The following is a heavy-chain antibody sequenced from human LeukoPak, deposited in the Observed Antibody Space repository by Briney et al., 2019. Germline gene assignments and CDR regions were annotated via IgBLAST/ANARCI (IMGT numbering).Heavy chain of an antibody. V-gene: IGHV1-8*02. CDR2: MNPNSGNT. J-gene: IGHJ1*01. CDR1: GGTFSSYA. D-gene: IGHD3-10*01. Sequence: ASVKVSCKASGGTFSSYAINWVRQATGQGLEWMGWMNPNSGNTGYAQKFQGRVTMTRNTSISTAYMELSSLRSEDTAVYYCARHNNYGSGSSIQHWGQGTLVTVSS. CDR3: ARHNNYGSGSSIQH.